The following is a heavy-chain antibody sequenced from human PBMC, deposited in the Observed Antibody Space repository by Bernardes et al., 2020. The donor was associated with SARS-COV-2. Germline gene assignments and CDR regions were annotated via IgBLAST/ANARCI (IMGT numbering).Heavy chain of an antibody. Sequence: GGSLRLSRAASGVTLSDYYMSWIRQTPGKGLEWVSDITGTFSDTKYADSVKGRFTMSRDNAKNSLYLQMNSLRAEDTAVYYCARGGRLHRDAFDIWGQGTKVTVSS. CDR1: GVTLSDYY. J-gene: IGHJ3*02. D-gene: IGHD1-1*01. CDR3: ARGGRLHRDAFDI. CDR2: ITGTFSDT. V-gene: IGHV3-11*06.